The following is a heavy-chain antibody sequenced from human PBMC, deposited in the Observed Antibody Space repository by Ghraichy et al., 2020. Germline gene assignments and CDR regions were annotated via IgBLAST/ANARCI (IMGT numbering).Heavy chain of an antibody. J-gene: IGHJ6*02. V-gene: IGHV4-34*01. CDR2: INHSGST. Sequence: GSLRLSCAVYGGSFSGYYWSWIRQPPGKGLEWIGEINHSGSTNYNPSLKSRVTISVDTSKNQFSLKLSSVTAADTAVYYCARVLYSSGRYGWDGKPYYYYYYGMDVWGQGTTVTVSS. D-gene: IGHD6-19*01. CDR3: ARVLYSSGRYGWDGKPYYYYYYGMDV. CDR1: GGSFSGYY.